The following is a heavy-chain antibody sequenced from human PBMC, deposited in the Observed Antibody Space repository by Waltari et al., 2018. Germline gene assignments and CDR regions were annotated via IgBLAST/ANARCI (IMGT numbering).Heavy chain of an antibody. D-gene: IGHD3-3*01. J-gene: IGHJ4*02. CDR1: GYSISSGYY. CDR2: IYHSGGT. CDR3: ARHGTRITMTSSFHY. V-gene: IGHV4-38-2*01. Sequence: QVQLQESGPGLVKPSETLSLTCVVSGYSISSGYYWGLIRQPPGKGLERLGSIYHSGGTYYNPSLKSRVTMSIDTSRNQFSLKLTSVTAADTAVYYCARHGTRITMTSSFHYWGQGTLVTVSS.